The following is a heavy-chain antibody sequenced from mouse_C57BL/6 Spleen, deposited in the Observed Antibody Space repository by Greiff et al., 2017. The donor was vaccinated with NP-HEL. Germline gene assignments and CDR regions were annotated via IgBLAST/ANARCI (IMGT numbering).Heavy chain of an antibody. CDR1: GYTFTSYW. J-gene: IGHJ1*03. CDR2: INPSNGGT. CDR3: ARFGSNTGYFDV. D-gene: IGHD2-5*01. V-gene: IGHV1-53*01. Sequence: QVQLQQPGTELVKPGASVKLSCKASGYTFTSYWMHWVKQRPGQGLEWIGNINPSNGGTNYNKKFKSKATLTVDKSSSTAYMQRSSLTSEDSAVYYCARFGSNTGYFDVWGTGTTVTVSS.